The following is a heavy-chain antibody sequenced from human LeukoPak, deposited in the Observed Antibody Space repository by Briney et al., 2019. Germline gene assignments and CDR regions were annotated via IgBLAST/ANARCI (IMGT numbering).Heavy chain of an antibody. CDR3: ARNDNTDLGIDY. D-gene: IGHD3-22*01. CDR2: ISNSGGYI. CDR1: GFTFSTYS. J-gene: IGHJ4*02. Sequence: GGSLRLSCAASGFTFSTYSMNWVRQAPGKGLEWVSSISNSGGYIFHADSVKGRFTISRDNAKNSLYLQMSSLRAEDTAMYYCARNDNTDLGIDYWGQGTLVTVSS. V-gene: IGHV3-21*01.